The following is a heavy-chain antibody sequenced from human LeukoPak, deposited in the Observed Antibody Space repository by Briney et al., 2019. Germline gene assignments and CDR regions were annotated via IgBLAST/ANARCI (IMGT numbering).Heavy chain of an antibody. D-gene: IGHD3-22*01. V-gene: IGHV3-7*05. Sequence: PGGSLRLSCAASGFTFSSYWMSWVRHAPGKGLEWVANIKEDGSEKYYVDSVKGRFTISRDNAKNSLYLQMNSLRAEDTALYYCARDKGGLLPNYWGQGTLVTVSS. J-gene: IGHJ4*02. CDR2: IKEDGSEK. CDR1: GFTFSSYW. CDR3: ARDKGGLLPNY.